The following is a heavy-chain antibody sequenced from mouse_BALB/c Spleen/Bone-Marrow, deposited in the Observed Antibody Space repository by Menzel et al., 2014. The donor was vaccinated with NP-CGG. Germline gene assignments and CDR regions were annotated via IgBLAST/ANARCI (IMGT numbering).Heavy chain of an antibody. V-gene: IGHV1-87*01. CDR1: GYTFTSYW. J-gene: IGHJ2*01. CDR3: AREPSNWGYY. CDR2: IYPGDGDA. Sequence: VQLQQSGAELARPGASVKLSCKASGYTFTSYWMQWVKQRPGQGLEWIGTIYPGDGDARYTQKFKGKATLTADKSSSTAYMQLSSLASEDSAVYYCAREPSNWGYYWGQGTTLTVSS.